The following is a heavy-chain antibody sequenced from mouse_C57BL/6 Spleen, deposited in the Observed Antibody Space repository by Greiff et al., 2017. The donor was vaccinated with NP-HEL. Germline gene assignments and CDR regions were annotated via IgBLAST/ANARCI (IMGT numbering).Heavy chain of an antibody. V-gene: IGHV1-19*01. CDR1: GYTFTDYY. CDR2: INPYNGGT. CDR3: ARPLYDHDGGYYAMDY. J-gene: IGHJ4*01. Sequence: EVQLQQSGPVLVKPGASVKMSCKASGYTFTDYYMNWVKQSHGKSLEWIGVINPYNGGTSYNQKFKGKATLTVDKSSSTAYMELNSLTSEDSAVYYCARPLYDHDGGYYAMDYWGQGTSVTVSS. D-gene: IGHD2-4*01.